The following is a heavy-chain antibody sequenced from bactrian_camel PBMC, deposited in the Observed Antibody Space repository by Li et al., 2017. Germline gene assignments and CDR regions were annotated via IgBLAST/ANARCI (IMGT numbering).Heavy chain of an antibody. Sequence: HVQLVESGGGSVQAGGSVRLSCKASGPIYDNAYCWGWFRQTPGKEREGVAAIDTAGAPTYTYAVAGRFTISKDNVKNTLYLQMNDLKSEDTAMYYCAADNVNLQLARHYSYWGQGTQVTVS. J-gene: IGHJ4*01. D-gene: IGHD7*01. V-gene: IGHV3S53*01. CDR2: IDTAGAP. CDR3: AADNVNLQLARHYSY. CDR1: GPIYDNAYC.